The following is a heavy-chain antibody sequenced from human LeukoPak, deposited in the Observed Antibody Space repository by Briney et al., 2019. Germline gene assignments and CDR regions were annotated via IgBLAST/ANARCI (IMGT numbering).Heavy chain of an antibody. Sequence: ASVKVSCKASGYTFTSYGISWVRQAPGQGLEWMGWIGAYNGNTNYAQKLQGRVTMTTDTSTSTAYMELRSLRSDDTAVYYCARGLKAGYSSGWYWFVGGPDYFDYWGQGTLVTVSS. J-gene: IGHJ4*02. D-gene: IGHD6-19*01. CDR3: ARGLKAGYSSGWYWFVGGPDYFDY. CDR1: GYTFTSYG. V-gene: IGHV1-18*01. CDR2: IGAYNGNT.